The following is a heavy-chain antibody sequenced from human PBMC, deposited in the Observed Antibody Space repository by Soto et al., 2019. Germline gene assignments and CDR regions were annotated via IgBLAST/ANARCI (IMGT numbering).Heavy chain of an antibody. CDR1: GFTFSSYA. D-gene: IGHD2-2*01. Sequence: GGSLRLSCAASGFTFSSYAMSWVRQAPGKGLEWVSVISGSGGSTYYADSVKGRFTISRDNSKNTLYLQMNSLRAEDTAVFYFAKDRPIVVVPAAKNWFDPWGQGTLVTVSS. CDR2: ISGSGGST. CDR3: AKDRPIVVVPAAKNWFDP. V-gene: IGHV3-23*01. J-gene: IGHJ5*02.